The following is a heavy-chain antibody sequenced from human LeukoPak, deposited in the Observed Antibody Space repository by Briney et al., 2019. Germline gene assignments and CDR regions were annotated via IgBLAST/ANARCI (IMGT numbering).Heavy chain of an antibody. CDR2: ISSNGGST. CDR1: GFTFSTYG. J-gene: IGHJ4*02. Sequence: GGSLRLSCAASGFTFSTYGIHWVRQAPGKGLEHVSTISSNGGSTYYANSVKGRFTISRDNSKNTLYLQMGSLRAEDMAVYYCARGAFYDLLTGYFDYWGQGTLVTVSS. CDR3: ARGAFYDLLTGYFDY. D-gene: IGHD3-9*01. V-gene: IGHV3-64*01.